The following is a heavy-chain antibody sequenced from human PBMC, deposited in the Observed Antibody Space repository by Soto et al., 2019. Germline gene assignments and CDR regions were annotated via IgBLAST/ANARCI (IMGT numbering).Heavy chain of an antibody. Sequence: GGSLRLSCAASGFTFSDYYMSWIRQAPGKGLEWVSYISSSGSTIYYADSVKGRFTISRDNAKNSLYLQMNSLRAEDTAVYYCARAVVVPAAILLGDAFDIWGQGTMVTVSS. D-gene: IGHD2-2*01. CDR1: GFTFSDYY. J-gene: IGHJ3*02. CDR2: ISSSGSTI. V-gene: IGHV3-11*01. CDR3: ARAVVVPAAILLGDAFDI.